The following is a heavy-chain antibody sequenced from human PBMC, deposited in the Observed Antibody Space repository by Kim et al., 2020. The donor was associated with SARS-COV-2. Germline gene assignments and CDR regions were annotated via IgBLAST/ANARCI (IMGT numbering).Heavy chain of an antibody. CDR3: ARAENDFWSGYYMGLDFDY. J-gene: IGHJ4*02. Sequence: GRFTISRDNAKNSLYLQMNSLRAEDTAVYYCARAENDFWSGYYMGLDFDYWGQGTLVTVSS. D-gene: IGHD3-3*01. V-gene: IGHV3-11*06.